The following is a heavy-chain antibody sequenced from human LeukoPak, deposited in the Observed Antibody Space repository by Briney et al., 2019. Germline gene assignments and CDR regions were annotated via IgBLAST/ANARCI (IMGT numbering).Heavy chain of an antibody. CDR1: GYTFTSYD. CDR2: MNPNSGNT. J-gene: IGHJ4*02. Sequence: ASVEVSCKASGYTFTSYDINWVRQATGQGLEWMGWMNPNSGNTGFAQKFQGRVTITRNTSMSTAYMELSSLRSEDTAVYYCARGRRPGHDSLYYFDYWGQGTLVTVSS. CDR3: ARGRRPGHDSLYYFDY. V-gene: IGHV1-8*03. D-gene: IGHD1-1*01.